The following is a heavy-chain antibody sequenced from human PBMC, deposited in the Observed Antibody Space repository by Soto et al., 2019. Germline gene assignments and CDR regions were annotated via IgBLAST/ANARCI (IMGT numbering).Heavy chain of an antibody. CDR1: GYSISSGYY. CDR2: IYHSGST. D-gene: IGHD5-18*01. V-gene: IGHV4-38-2*01. Sequence: PSETLSLTCAVSGYSISSGYYWGWIRQPPGKGLEWIGSIYHSGSTHYNPSLKSRVTISVDTSKNQFSLKLSSVTAADTAVYYCARVSHIQLWSDYYFDYWGQGTLVTV. J-gene: IGHJ4*02. CDR3: ARVSHIQLWSDYYFDY.